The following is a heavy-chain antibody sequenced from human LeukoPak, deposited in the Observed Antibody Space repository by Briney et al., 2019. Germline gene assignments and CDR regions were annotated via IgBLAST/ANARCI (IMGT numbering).Heavy chain of an antibody. V-gene: IGHV1-18*01. CDR1: GYTFTSYG. Sequence: ASVKVSCKASGYTFTSYGISWVRQAPGQGLEWMGWISAYNGNTNYAQKLQGRVTMTTDTSTSTAYMELRSLRSDDTAVYYCARSSHDLEWLLCYYFDYWGQGTLVTVSS. CDR2: ISAYNGNT. CDR3: ARSSHDLEWLLCYYFDY. D-gene: IGHD3-3*01. J-gene: IGHJ4*02.